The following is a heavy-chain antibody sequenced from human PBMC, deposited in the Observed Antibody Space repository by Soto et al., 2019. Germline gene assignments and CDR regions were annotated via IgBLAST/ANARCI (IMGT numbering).Heavy chain of an antibody. D-gene: IGHD2-2*01. J-gene: IGHJ6*02. Sequence: GPSVKVSCKASGYTFTSYYMHWVRQAPGQGLEWMGIINPSGGSTSYAQKFQGRVTMTRDTSTSTVYMELSSLRSEDTAVYYCAREGIVVVPAAHYYGMDVWGQGTTVTVSS. V-gene: IGHV1-46*01. CDR3: AREGIVVVPAAHYYGMDV. CDR2: INPSGGST. CDR1: GYTFTSYY.